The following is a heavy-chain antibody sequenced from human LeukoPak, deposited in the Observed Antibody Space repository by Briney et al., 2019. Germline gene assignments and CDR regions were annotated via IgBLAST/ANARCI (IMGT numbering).Heavy chain of an antibody. D-gene: IGHD1-26*01. V-gene: IGHV4-61*02. CDR2: IYTSGST. CDR3: ARDRGWELPDYYYYMDV. J-gene: IGHJ6*03. CDR1: GGSISSGSYY. Sequence: PSETLSLTCTVSGGSISSGSYYWSWIRQPAGKGLEWIGRIYTSGSTNYNPSLKSRVTISVDTSKNQFSLKLSSVTAADTAVYYCARDRGWELPDYYYYMDVWGKGTTVTISS.